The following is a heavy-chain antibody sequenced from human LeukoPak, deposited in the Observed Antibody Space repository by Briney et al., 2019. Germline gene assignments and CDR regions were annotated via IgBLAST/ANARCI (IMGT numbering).Heavy chain of an antibody. CDR2: MNPNSGNT. CDR3: ARVYDSSDPVDY. Sequence: GASVKVSCKASGYTFTSYDINWVRQATGQGLEWMGWMNPNSGNTGYAQKFQGRVTMTRNTSISTAYMELSSLRSEDTAVYYCARVYDSSDPVDYWGQGTLVTVSS. J-gene: IGHJ4*02. V-gene: IGHV1-8*01. D-gene: IGHD3-22*01. CDR1: GYTFTSYD.